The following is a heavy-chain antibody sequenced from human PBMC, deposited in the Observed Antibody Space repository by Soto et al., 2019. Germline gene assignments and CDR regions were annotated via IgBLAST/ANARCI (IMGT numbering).Heavy chain of an antibody. CDR2: IKSKTDGGTT. J-gene: IGHJ4*02. V-gene: IGHV3-15*01. CDR3: TTDDPINKY. Sequence: LRLSCAVSEFTFTNAWMSWVRQAPGKGLEWVGRIKSKTDGGTTECAAPVEGRFTIAREDSKNTLYLQMNNLKTEDTGVYYCTTDDPINKYWGQGTLVTVSS. CDR1: EFTFTNAW.